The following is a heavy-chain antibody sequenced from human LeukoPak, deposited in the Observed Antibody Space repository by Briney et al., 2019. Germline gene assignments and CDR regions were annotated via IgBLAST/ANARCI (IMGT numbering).Heavy chain of an antibody. CDR1: GGSISSYY. CDR3: ARGLKSGSYAPIGY. CDR2: IYYSGST. J-gene: IGHJ4*02. V-gene: IGHV4-59*08. D-gene: IGHD1-26*01. Sequence: SETLSLTCTVSGGSISSYYWSWIRQPPGKGLEWIGYIYYSGSTNYNPSLKSRVTISVDTSKNQFSLKLSSVTAADTAVYYCARGLKSGSYAPIGYWGQGTLVTVSS.